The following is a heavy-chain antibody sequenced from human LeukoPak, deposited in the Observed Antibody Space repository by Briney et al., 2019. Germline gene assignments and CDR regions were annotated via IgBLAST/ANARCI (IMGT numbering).Heavy chain of an antibody. CDR3: ARGWVYGGNPFDY. CDR2: ISSSGSTI. D-gene: IGHD4-23*01. CDR1: GFTFSSYE. Sequence: GGSLRLSCAASGFTFSSYEMNWVRQAPGKGLEWVSYISSSGSTIYYADSVKGRFTISRDNAKNSLYLQMNSLRAEDTAVYYCARGWVYGGNPFDYWGQGTLVTVSS. J-gene: IGHJ4*02. V-gene: IGHV3-48*03.